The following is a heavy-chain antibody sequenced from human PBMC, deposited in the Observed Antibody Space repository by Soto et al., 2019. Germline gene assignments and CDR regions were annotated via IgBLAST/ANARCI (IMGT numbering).Heavy chain of an antibody. CDR2: ISYDGSNK. CDR3: AKGYSSGWYEDYYYMDV. Sequence: GGSLRLSCAASGFTFSSYGMHWVRQAPGKGLEWVAVISYDGSNKYYADSVKGRFTISRDNSKNTLYLQMNSLRAEDTAVYYCAKGYSSGWYEDYYYMDVWGKGTTVTVSS. V-gene: IGHV3-30*18. CDR1: GFTFSSYG. J-gene: IGHJ6*03. D-gene: IGHD6-19*01.